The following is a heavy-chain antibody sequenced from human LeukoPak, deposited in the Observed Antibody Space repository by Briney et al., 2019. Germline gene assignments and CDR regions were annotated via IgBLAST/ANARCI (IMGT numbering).Heavy chain of an antibody. Sequence: PSETLSLTCNVSAGSISGYYWSWIRQPAGKGLEWIGRISTTENTNYNPSLKSRVTISVDKSKNQFSLKLSSVTAADTAVYYCARQSGGNYVYFDYWGQGTQVTVSS. CDR2: ISTTENT. J-gene: IGHJ4*02. V-gene: IGHV4-4*07. CDR3: ARQSGGNYVYFDY. CDR1: AGSISGYY. D-gene: IGHD2-15*01.